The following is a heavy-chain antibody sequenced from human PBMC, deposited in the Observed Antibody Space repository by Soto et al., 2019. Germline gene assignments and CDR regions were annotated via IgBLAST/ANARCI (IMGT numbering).Heavy chain of an antibody. D-gene: IGHD1-1*01. J-gene: IGHJ3*01. CDR1: GFTFSSYS. CDR2: ISSDSVHI. V-gene: IGHV3-21*04. CDR3: TKRRSARPGFDAFDL. Sequence: GGSLRLSCAASGFTFSSYSMNWVRQAPGMGLEWVSSISSDSVHILYADSVKGRFTISRDNAKNSLFLQMSSLSPEDTALYYCTKRRSARPGFDAFDLWGQGTMVTVSS.